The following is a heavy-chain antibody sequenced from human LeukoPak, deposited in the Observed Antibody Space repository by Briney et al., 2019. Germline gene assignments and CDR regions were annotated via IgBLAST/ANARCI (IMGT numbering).Heavy chain of an antibody. CDR1: GFTLSTYA. D-gene: IGHD1-7*01. J-gene: IGHJ4*02. CDR3: AKDLLTGTTGYFDY. V-gene: IGHV3-23*01. CDR2: ISGSGGST. Sequence: PSGGSLRLSCAASGFTLSTYAMNWVRQAPGKGLEWVSAISGSGGSTYYADSVKGRFTISRDNSKNTLYLQMNSLRAEDTAVYYCAKDLLTGTTGYFDYWGQGTLVTVSS.